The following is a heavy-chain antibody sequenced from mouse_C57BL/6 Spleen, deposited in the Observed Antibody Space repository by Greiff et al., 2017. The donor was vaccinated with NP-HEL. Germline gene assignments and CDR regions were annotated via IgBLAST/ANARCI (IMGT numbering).Heavy chain of an antibody. CDR2: IDPSDSYT. CDR1: GYTFTSYW. D-gene: IGHD1-1*01. Sequence: QVQLQQPGAELVRPGTSVKLSCKASGYTFTSYWMHWVKQRPGQGLEWIGVIDPSDSYTNYNQKFKGKATLTVDTSSSTAYMQLSSLTSEDSAVYYCARNYGSSYGNYAMDYWGQGTSVTVSS. CDR3: ARNYGSSYGNYAMDY. V-gene: IGHV1-59*01. J-gene: IGHJ4*01.